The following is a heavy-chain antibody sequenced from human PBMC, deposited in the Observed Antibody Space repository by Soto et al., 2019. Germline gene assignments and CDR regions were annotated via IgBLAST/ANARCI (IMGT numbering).Heavy chain of an antibody. V-gene: IGHV4-59*08. CDR2: IYYSGNT. CDR1: GGSISNYY. Sequence: PSETLSLTCTVSGGSISNYYWTWMRQPPGKGLEWIGYIYYSGNTNYNPSLKTRLTMSLDTSKNQFSLKLNSVTAADSAVYFCARLEGLATISYYFDFWGQGALVTVSS. CDR3: ARLEGLATISYYFDF. J-gene: IGHJ4*02. D-gene: IGHD3-9*01.